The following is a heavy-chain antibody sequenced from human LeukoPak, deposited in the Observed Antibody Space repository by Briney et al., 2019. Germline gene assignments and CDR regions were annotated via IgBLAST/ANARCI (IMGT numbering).Heavy chain of an antibody. D-gene: IGHD6-13*01. CDR3: AKDPPEYSSSWLIFDY. CDR1: GFTLRNFA. Sequence: PGGSLRLSCAASGFTLRNFAMSWVRQAPGKGLEWVSAIGGPGGREVFYADSVKGRFIISRDNSKNTLFLRMNSLRAEDTAVYYCAKDPPEYSSSWLIFDYWGQGTLVTVSS. J-gene: IGHJ4*02. V-gene: IGHV3-23*01. CDR2: IGGPGGRE.